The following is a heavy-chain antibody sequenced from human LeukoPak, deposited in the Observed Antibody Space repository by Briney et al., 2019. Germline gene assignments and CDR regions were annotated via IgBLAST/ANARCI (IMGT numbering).Heavy chain of an antibody. D-gene: IGHD5-18*01. Sequence: PGGSLRLSCAASGFIFSTYTMIWVRQAPGKGLEWVSGISGSGGSTNYADSVKGRFTISRDNTKNTLYLQMNSLRAEDTAVYYCAKGSGYSYGYYYFDYWGQGTLVTVSS. CDR3: AKGSGYSYGYYYFDY. CDR2: ISGSGGST. V-gene: IGHV3-23*01. CDR1: GFIFSTYT. J-gene: IGHJ4*02.